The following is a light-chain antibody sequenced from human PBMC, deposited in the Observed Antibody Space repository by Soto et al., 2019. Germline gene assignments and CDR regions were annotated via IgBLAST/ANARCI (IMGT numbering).Light chain of an antibody. CDR2: AAS. CDR3: KQANGFPYT. CDR1: QGINIW. J-gene: IGKJ2*01. V-gene: IGKV1-12*01. Sequence: DIQMTQSPSSVSASVGDRVTITCRASQGINIWLAWYQQKPGKAPNLLIYAASSLQSGVPSRFSGRGSGTDFTLTISSLQPEDFATYYCKQANGFPYTFGQGTKLQIK.